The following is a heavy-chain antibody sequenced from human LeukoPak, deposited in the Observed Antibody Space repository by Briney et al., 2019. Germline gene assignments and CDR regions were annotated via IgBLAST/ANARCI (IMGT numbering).Heavy chain of an antibody. D-gene: IGHD3-16*01. CDR3: ARGFGPPGMDV. J-gene: IGHJ6*02. CDR2: INTNTGNP. V-gene: IGHV7-4-1*02. CDR1: GYTFTSYA. Sequence: ASVKVSCKASGYTFTSYAMNRVRQAPGQGLEWKGWINTNTGNPTYAQGFTGRFVFSLDTSVSTAYLQISSLKAEDTAVYYCARGFGPPGMDVWGQGTTVTVSS.